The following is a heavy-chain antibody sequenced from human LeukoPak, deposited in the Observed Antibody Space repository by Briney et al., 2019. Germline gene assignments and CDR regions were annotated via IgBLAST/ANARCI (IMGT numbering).Heavy chain of an antibody. CDR3: ARASTVTPLGY. CDR2: IWYDGSNK. J-gene: IGHJ4*02. V-gene: IGHV3-33*01. D-gene: IGHD4-17*01. CDR1: GFTFSSYG. Sequence: GGSLRLSCAASGFTFSSYGMHWVRQAPGKGLEWVAVIWYDGSNKYYADSVKGRSTISRDNSKNTLYLQMNSLRAEDTAVYYCARASTVTPLGYWGQGTLVTVSS.